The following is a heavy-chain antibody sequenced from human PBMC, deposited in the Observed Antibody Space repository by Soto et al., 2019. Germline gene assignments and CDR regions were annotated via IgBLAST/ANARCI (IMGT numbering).Heavy chain of an antibody. CDR2: ISSSNSYI. Sequence: GSLRLSCATSGFTFSSYSMNWVRQAPGKGLEWVSTISSSNSYIYYADSMKGRFAISRDNAKNSLYLQMNSLRAEDTAVYYCARVAHSRDSSGYYFGFDYWGQGTLVTVSA. CDR1: GFTFSSYS. D-gene: IGHD3-22*01. CDR3: ARVAHSRDSSGYYFGFDY. V-gene: IGHV3-21*01. J-gene: IGHJ4*02.